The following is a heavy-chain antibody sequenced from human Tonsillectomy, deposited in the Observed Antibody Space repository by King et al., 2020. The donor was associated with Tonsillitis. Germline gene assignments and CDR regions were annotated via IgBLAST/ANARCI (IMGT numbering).Heavy chain of an antibody. J-gene: IGHJ6*03. D-gene: IGHD2-2*01. CDR3: TRGDVVIVPPGGYYYSLMDV. CDR1: GFTCGDYS. Sequence: VQLVESGGGLVQPGRSLRLSCTASGFTCGDYSLTWVRQAPGKGLEGVGFIRSKAYGGTAGYAASVKGSFSISRDDSKSIAYLQMNSLKTEETAVYYFTRGDVVIVPPGGYYYSLMDVWGKGTPVTVSS. CDR2: IRSKAYGGTA. V-gene: IGHV3-49*04.